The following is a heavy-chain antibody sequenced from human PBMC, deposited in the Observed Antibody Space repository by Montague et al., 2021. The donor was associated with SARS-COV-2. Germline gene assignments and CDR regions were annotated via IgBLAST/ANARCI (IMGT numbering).Heavy chain of an antibody. J-gene: IGHJ6*02. CDR1: GFIFSSYE. V-gene: IGHV3-48*03. CDR2: ISSSGGGSTK. Sequence: SLSLSLSASGFIFSSYEMNWVRQAPGKGLEWISYISSSGGGSTKHYTDSVKGRFTISRDNAKNSLYLQMNSLRVEDTAIYYCARDRDWDDWCGMDVWGQGTTATVSS. CDR3: ARDRDWDDWCGMDV. D-gene: IGHD2-21*01.